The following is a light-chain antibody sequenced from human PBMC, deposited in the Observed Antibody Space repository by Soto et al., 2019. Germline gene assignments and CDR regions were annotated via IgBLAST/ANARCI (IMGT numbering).Light chain of an antibody. CDR2: DAS. CDR3: QQRSNWPPSIT. Sequence: EIVLTQSPATRSLSPGERATLSCRASQSVSSYLAWYQQKPGQAPRLLIYDASNRATGIPARFSGSGSGTDFTLTISSLEPEDFAVYYCQQRSNWPPSITFG. J-gene: IGKJ5*01. CDR1: QSVSSY. V-gene: IGKV3-11*01.